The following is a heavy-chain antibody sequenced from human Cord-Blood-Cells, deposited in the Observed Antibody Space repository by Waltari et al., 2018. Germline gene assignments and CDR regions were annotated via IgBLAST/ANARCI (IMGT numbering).Heavy chain of an antibody. V-gene: IGHV4-39*01. Sequence: QLQLQESGPGLVKPSETLSLTCTVPGGSISSSSYYSGWIRQPPGKGLEWIGSIYYSGSTYYNPSLKSRVTISVDTSKNQFSLKLSSVTAADTAVYYCASGYSSSWYFDYWGQGTLVTVSS. CDR3: ASGYSSSWYFDY. CDR1: GGSISSSSYY. J-gene: IGHJ4*02. D-gene: IGHD6-13*01. CDR2: IYYSGST.